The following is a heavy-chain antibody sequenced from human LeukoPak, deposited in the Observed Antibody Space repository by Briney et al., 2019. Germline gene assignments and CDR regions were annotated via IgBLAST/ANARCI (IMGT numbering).Heavy chain of an antibody. V-gene: IGHV1-18*01. CDR2: ISAYNGNT. D-gene: IGHD3-3*01. CDR3: ARVPRYYDFWSGYYYFDY. J-gene: IGHJ4*02. CDR1: GYTFTSYG. Sequence: GASVKVSCKASGYTFTSYGISWVRQAPGQGLEWMGWISAYNGNTNYAQKLQGRVTMTTDTSTSTVYMELSSLRSEDTAVYYCARVPRYYDFWSGYYYFDYWGQGTLVTVSS.